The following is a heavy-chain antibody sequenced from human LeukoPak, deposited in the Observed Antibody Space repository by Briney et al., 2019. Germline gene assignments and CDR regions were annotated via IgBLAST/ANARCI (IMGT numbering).Heavy chain of an antibody. V-gene: IGHV3-7*01. CDR2: INQDGSKE. Sequence: GGSLRLSCAASGFTFSNYWMTWVRQAPGKGLEWVAHINQDGSKEYYLDSVKARFTISRDNAKNSLSLQMNSLRAEDTAVYYCVRDGGVSGYDLLDYWGQGTLVTVSS. D-gene: IGHD5-12*01. CDR3: VRDGGVSGYDLLDY. CDR1: GFTFSNYW. J-gene: IGHJ4*02.